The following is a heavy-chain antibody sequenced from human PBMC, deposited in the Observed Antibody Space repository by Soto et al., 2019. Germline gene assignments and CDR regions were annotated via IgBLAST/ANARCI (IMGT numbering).Heavy chain of an antibody. CDR2: INPNSGGT. CDR1: GYTFTGYY. Sequence: ASVKVSCKASGYTFTGYYMHWVRQAPGKGLEWMGWINPNSGGTNYAQKFQGWVTMTRDTSINTAYVELSRLRSDDTTVYYCARVWVGFGPFDIWGQGTMVTVSS. CDR3: ARVWVGFGPFDI. D-gene: IGHD1-26*01. J-gene: IGHJ3*02. V-gene: IGHV1-2*04.